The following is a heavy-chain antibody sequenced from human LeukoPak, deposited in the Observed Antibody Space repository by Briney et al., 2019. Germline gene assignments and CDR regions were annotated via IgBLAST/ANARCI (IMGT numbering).Heavy chain of an antibody. D-gene: IGHD3-16*01. CDR2: IYHSGST. CDR1: GYSISSGYY. CDR3: ARDPVGGWFDP. V-gene: IGHV4-38-2*02. Sequence: SETLSLTCAVSGYSISSGYYWGWIRRPPGKGLEWIGSIYHSGSTYYNPSLKSRVTISVDTSKNQFSLKLSSVTAADTAVYYCARDPVGGWFDPWGEGTLVTVSS. J-gene: IGHJ5*02.